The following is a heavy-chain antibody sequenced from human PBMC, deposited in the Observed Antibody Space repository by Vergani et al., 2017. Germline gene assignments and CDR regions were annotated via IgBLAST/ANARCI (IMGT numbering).Heavy chain of an antibody. V-gene: IGHV2-5*01. J-gene: IGHJ6*02. D-gene: IGHD1-14*01. CDR2: IYWNDDK. CDR1: NYSISRGYF. Sequence: ESGPGLVKPSENLSLTCTVSNYSISRGYFWGWIRRPPGKGLEWIALIYWNDDKRYSPSLKSRLTITKDTSKNQVVLTMTNMDPVDTATYYCAHIPEGRSAILGGMDVWGQGTTVTVSS. CDR3: AHIPEGRSAILGGMDV.